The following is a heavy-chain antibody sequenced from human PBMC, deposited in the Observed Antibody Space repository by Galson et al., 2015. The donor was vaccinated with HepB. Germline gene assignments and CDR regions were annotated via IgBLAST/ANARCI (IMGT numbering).Heavy chain of an antibody. CDR3: ARDIVVVTATNEYYYYYGMDV. CDR1: GFTFSSYA. Sequence: SLRLSCAASGFTFSSYAMHWVRQAPGKGLEWVAVISYDGSNKYYADSVKGRFTISRDNSKNTLYLQMNSLRAEDTAVYYCARDIVVVTATNEYYYYYGMDVWGQGTTVTVSS. D-gene: IGHD2-21*02. V-gene: IGHV3-30-3*01. CDR2: ISYDGSNK. J-gene: IGHJ6*02.